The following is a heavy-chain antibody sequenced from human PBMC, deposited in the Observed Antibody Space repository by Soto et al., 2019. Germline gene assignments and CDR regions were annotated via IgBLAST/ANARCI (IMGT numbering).Heavy chain of an antibody. Sequence: SETLSLTCTVSGGSISSGGYYWSWIRQHPGKGLEWIGYIYYSGSTYYNPSLKSRVTISVDTSKNQFSLKLSSLTAADTAVYYCARDSAKPINYCSGGSCYPGPGYYYGMDVWGQGTTVTVSS. V-gene: IGHV4-31*03. J-gene: IGHJ6*02. CDR2: IYYSGST. CDR1: GGSISSGGYY. D-gene: IGHD2-15*01. CDR3: ARDSAKPINYCSGGSCYPGPGYYYGMDV.